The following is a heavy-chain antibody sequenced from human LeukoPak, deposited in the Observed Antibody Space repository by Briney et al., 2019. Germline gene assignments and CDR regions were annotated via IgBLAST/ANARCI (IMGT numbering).Heavy chain of an antibody. D-gene: IGHD2-2*01. V-gene: IGHV4-39*07. CDR3: ARDFRVRYCSSTSCYYYYYMDV. CDR1: GGSISSSSYY. Sequence: SETLSLTCTVSGGSISSSSYYWGWIRQPPGKGLEWIGSIYYSGSTYYNPSLKSRVTISVDTSKNQFSLKLSSVTAADTAVYYCARDFRVRYCSSTSCYYYYYMDVWGKGTTVTVSS. CDR2: IYYSGST. J-gene: IGHJ6*03.